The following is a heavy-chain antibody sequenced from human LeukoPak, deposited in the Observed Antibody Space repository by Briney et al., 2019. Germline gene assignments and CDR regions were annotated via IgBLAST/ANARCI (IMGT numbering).Heavy chain of an antibody. D-gene: IGHD5-12*01. CDR1: GFTFSSYW. CDR3: ARVDSGRWYWFDP. V-gene: IGHV3-7*04. J-gene: IGHJ5*02. Sequence: GGSLRLSCAASGFTFSSYWMSWVRQAPGKGLEWVANIKQDGSEKYYVDSMKGRFTISRDNAKNSLYLQVNSLRAEDTAVYYCARVDSGRWYWFDPWGQGTLVTVSS. CDR2: IKQDGSEK.